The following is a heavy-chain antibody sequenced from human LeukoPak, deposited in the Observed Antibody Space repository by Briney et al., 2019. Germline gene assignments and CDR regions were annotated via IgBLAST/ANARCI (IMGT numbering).Heavy chain of an antibody. CDR2: INHSGST. D-gene: IGHD3-10*01. J-gene: IGHJ4*02. V-gene: IGHV4-34*01. CDR3: ARGLWFGELYSGYFDY. CDR1: GGSFSGYY. Sequence: SETLSLTCAVCGGSFSGYYWSWIRQPPGKGLEWIGEINHSGSTNYNPSLKSRVTISVDTSKNQFSLKLSSVTAADTAVYYCARGLWFGELYSGYFDYWGQGTLVTVSS.